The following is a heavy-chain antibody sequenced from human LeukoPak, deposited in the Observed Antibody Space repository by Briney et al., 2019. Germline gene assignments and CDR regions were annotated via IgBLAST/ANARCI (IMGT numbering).Heavy chain of an antibody. V-gene: IGHV1-18*01. CDR3: ARGGSSWYYYYYYYMDV. Sequence: GASVKVSCKASGGTFSSYAISWVRQAPGQRLEWMGWISAYNGNTNYAQKLQGRVTMTTDTSTSTAYMELRSLRSEDTAVYYCARGGSSWYYYYYYYMDVWGKGTTVTVSS. D-gene: IGHD6-13*01. CDR2: ISAYNGNT. CDR1: GGTFSSYA. J-gene: IGHJ6*03.